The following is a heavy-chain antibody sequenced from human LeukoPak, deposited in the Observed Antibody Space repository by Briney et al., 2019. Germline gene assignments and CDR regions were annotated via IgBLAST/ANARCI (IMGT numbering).Heavy chain of an antibody. CDR2: IYYTGST. D-gene: IGHD3-3*01. J-gene: IGHJ6*02. CDR3: TRSLGVVIHGGMDV. V-gene: IGHV4-59*01. Sequence: SETPSLTCTVSGGSISSYHWSWIRQPPGKGLEWIGHIYYTGSTNYNPSLKSRVTISLDTSKNQFPLKLSSVTAADTAVYYCTRSLGVVIHGGMDVWGQGTTVTVSS. CDR1: GGSISSYH.